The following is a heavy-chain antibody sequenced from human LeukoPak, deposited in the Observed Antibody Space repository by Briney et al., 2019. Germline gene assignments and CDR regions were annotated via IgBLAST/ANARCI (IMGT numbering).Heavy chain of an antibody. Sequence: GASVKVSCKASGYTFTSYGISWVRQAPGQGLEWMGWMNPNSGNTGYVQRFQGRVTMTGDTSISTAYMELSSLMSDDTAVYYCARAVRNQLLSDYWGQGTLVTVSS. CDR3: ARAVRNQLLSDY. J-gene: IGHJ4*02. D-gene: IGHD2-2*01. V-gene: IGHV1-8*02. CDR2: MNPNSGNT. CDR1: GYTFTSYG.